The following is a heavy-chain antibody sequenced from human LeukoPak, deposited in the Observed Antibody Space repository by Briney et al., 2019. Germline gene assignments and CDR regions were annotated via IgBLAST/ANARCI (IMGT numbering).Heavy chain of an antibody. Sequence: PSETLSLTCTVSGGSISSYYWSWIRQPPGKGLEWIGYIYYSGSTNYNPSLKSRVTISVDASKNQFSLKLSSVTAADTAVYYCARWDSGSSSSWGQGTLVTVSP. J-gene: IGHJ5*02. V-gene: IGHV4-59*01. CDR1: GGSISSYY. CDR2: IYYSGST. D-gene: IGHD2-2*01. CDR3: ARWDSGSSSS.